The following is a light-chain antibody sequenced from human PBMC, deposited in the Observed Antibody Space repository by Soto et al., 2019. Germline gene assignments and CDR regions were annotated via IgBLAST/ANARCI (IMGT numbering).Light chain of an antibody. CDR3: AAWDDNLRGYWV. V-gene: IGLV1-47*02. Sequence: QSVLTQPPSASGTPGQRVTISCSGSTSNIGSNYVYWYQHLPGTAHKLLIYTDNQRPSGVPDRFSGSKSGTSASLAISGLRSEDEADYFCAAWDDNLRGYWVFGGGTKLTVL. J-gene: IGLJ2*01. CDR1: TSNIGSNY. CDR2: TDN.